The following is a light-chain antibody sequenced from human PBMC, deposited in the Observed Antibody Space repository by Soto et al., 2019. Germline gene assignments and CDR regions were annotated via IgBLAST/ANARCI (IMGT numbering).Light chain of an antibody. J-gene: IGKJ4*01. CDR3: QQTHTTFT. Sequence: DIQMTQSPSSLSASVGDRLTITCRASQSISTYLNWYQQKPGKVPKLLIYAASSLQSGVPSRFRGSGSGTDFTLTINSLQPEDFAIYYCQQTHTTFTFGGGTTVEIK. CDR1: QSISTY. CDR2: AAS. V-gene: IGKV1-39*01.